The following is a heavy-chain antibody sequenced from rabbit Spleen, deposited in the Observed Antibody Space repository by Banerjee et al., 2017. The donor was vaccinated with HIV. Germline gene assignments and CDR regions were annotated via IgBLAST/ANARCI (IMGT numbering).Heavy chain of an antibody. D-gene: IGHD2-1*01. Sequence: QEQLEESGGGLVKPEGSLTLTCKASGLSFSSGYDMCWVRQAPGKGLEWIGCIYTGSTNTYYATWAKGRFTISKTSSTTVTLQMTSLTAADTATYFCSRGGDRYDLWGQGTLVTVS. CDR1: GLSFSSGYD. CDR2: IYTGSTNT. V-gene: IGHV1S45*01. J-gene: IGHJ4*01. CDR3: SRGGDRYDL.